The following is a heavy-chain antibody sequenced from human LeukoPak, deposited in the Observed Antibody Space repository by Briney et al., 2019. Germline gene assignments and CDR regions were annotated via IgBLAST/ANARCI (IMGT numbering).Heavy chain of an antibody. CDR3: ARRLQSASQNMDV. V-gene: IGHV4-61*05. J-gene: IGHJ6*03. Sequence: SETLSLTCTVSGGSISSSTYYWSWIRQPPGKGLEWIGEINHSGLTNYNPSLKSRVSISVDTSKNQFSLKLSSVTAADTAVYYCARRLQSASQNMDVWGKGTTVTVSS. CDR1: GGSISSSTYY. D-gene: IGHD5-24*01. CDR2: INHSGLT.